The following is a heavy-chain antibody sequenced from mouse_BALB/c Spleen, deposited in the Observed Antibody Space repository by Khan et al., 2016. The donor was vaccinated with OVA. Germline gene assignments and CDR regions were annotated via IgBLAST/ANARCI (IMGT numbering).Heavy chain of an antibody. CDR1: GYTFTTYW. CDR2: IGPGTSNA. D-gene: IGHD1-1*01. Sequence: QVQLKQSGADLAKPGASVKLSCKASGYTFTTYWIHWIKQRPGQGLEWIGRIGPGTSNAYYNDMFEGKATLTVDTSSNTAYIQLSSLSTEASAVYFSAREYYYGRSCYAMDYWGQGTSVTVSA. CDR3: AREYYYGRSCYAMDY. V-gene: IGHV1S132*01. J-gene: IGHJ4*01.